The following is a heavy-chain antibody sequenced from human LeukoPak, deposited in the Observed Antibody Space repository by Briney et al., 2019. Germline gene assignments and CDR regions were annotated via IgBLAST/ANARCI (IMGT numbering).Heavy chain of an antibody. CDR2: IIPIFGRA. Sequence: ASVKVSCKASGYTFTACYIHWVRQAPGQGLEWMGGIIPIFGRANYTQKFQGRVTITADESTTTAYMELSSLRSEDTAVYYCARDSYFGDLSSPFDYWGQGTLVTVSS. CDR1: GYTFTACY. CDR3: ARDSYFGDLSSPFDY. V-gene: IGHV1-69*13. D-gene: IGHD3-10*01. J-gene: IGHJ4*02.